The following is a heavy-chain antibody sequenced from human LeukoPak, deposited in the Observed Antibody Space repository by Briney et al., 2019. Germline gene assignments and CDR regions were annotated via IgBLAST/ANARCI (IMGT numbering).Heavy chain of an antibody. J-gene: IGHJ4*02. CDR1: GYTFTSNY. D-gene: IGHD5-24*01. Sequence: GASVKVSCKASGYTFTSNYIHWVRQAPGQGLEWMGMIYPRDGSTSYAQKFQGRVTVTRDTSTSTVHMELSGLRSEDTAVYYCARGRGRWLQFRAIDYWGQGTLVTVSS. V-gene: IGHV1-46*01. CDR3: ARGRGRWLQFRAIDY. CDR2: IYPRDGST.